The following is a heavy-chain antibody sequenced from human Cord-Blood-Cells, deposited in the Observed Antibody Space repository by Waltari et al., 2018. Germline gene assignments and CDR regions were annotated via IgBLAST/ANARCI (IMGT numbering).Heavy chain of an antibody. V-gene: IGHV3-15*01. CDR1: GFTFSNAW. CDR3: TTCSSTSCYYYYYMDV. CDR2: IKSKTDGGTT. D-gene: IGHD2-2*01. Sequence: EVQLVESGGGLVKPGGSLRLSCAASGFTFSNAWMSWVRQAPGKGLEWVGRIKSKTDGGTTDYAAPVKGRFTISRDDSKNTLYLQMNSPKTEDTAVYYCTTCSSTSCYYYYYMDVWGKGTTVTVSS. J-gene: IGHJ6*03.